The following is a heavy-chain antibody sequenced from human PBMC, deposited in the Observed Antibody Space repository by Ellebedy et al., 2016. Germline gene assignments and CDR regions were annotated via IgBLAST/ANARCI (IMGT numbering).Heavy chain of an antibody. CDR2: IIPIFGTA. CDR3: ARSGYDLQYYYYGMDV. CDR1: GYTFTSYY. D-gene: IGHD5-12*01. J-gene: IGHJ6*02. Sequence: ASVKVSCKASGYTFTSYYMHWVRQAPGQGLEWMGGIIPIFGTANYAQKFQGRVTITADESTSTAYMELSSLRSEDTAVYYCARSGYDLQYYYYGMDVWGQGTTVTVSS. V-gene: IGHV1-69*13.